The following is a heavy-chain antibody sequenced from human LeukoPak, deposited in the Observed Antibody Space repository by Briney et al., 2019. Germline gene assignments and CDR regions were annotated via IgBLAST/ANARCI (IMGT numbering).Heavy chain of an antibody. D-gene: IGHD6-19*01. Sequence: ASVKVSCKASGYTFTGYYMHWVRQAPGQGLEWMGWINPNSGGTNYAQKFQGRVTMTRDTSISTAYMELSRLRSDDTAVYYCARVTNVLYSSGWYESDPWGQGTLVTVSS. J-gene: IGHJ5*02. CDR3: ARVTNVLYSSGWYESDP. CDR2: INPNSGGT. CDR1: GYTFTGYY. V-gene: IGHV1-2*02.